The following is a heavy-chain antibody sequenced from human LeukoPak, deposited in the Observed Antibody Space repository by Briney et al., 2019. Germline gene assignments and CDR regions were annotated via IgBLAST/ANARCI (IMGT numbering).Heavy chain of an antibody. V-gene: IGHV3-7*04. D-gene: IGHD3-10*01. CDR2: IKQDGSET. CDR1: GFTFNNHY. J-gene: IGHJ5*02. Sequence: GGSLRLSRAASGFTFNNHYMTWVRQAPGKGLEWVANIKQDGSETYYLDSVKSRFTISRDNAKNSLYLQLNNVRAEDTAVYYCARDSLGGSSYVSWGQGTLVTVSS. CDR3: ARDSLGGSSYVS.